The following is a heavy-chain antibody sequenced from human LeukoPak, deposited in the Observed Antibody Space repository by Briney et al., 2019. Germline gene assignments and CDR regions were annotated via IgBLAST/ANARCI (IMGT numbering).Heavy chain of an antibody. D-gene: IGHD3-10*01. J-gene: IGHJ6*03. Sequence: GGSLRLSCAASGFTFSSYAMSWVRQASGKGLEWVGRIRSKANSYATAYAASVKGRFTISRDDSKNTAYLQMNSLKTEDTAVYYCTIRGSGSPSMGYYYYMDVWGKGTTVTISS. V-gene: IGHV3-73*01. CDR2: IRSKANSYAT. CDR3: TIRGSGSPSMGYYYYMDV. CDR1: GFTFSSYA.